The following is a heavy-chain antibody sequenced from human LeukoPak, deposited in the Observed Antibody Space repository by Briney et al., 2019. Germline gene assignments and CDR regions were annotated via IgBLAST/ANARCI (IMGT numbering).Heavy chain of an antibody. V-gene: IGHV3-43*01. CDR2: ISWDGGAT. CDR3: AREPTGYSSSWYPEYFQH. CDR1: GLIFDDYT. D-gene: IGHD6-13*01. J-gene: IGHJ1*01. Sequence: GGSLRLSCAASGLIFDDYTMQWVRQVPGKGLEWVSLISWDGGATRYADSVKGRFTISRDNAKNSLYLQMNSLRAEDTAVYYCAREPTGYSSSWYPEYFQHWGQGTLVTVSS.